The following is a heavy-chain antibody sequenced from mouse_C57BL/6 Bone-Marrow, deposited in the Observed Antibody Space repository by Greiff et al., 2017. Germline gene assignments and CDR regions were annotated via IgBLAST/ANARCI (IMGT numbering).Heavy chain of an antibody. D-gene: IGHD3-2*02. Sequence: EVQLQQSGPELVKPGASVKISCKASGYSFTGYYMNWVKQSPEKSLEWIGEINPSTGGTTYNQKFKAKATLTVDKSSSTAYMQLKSLTSEDSAVYYCARGTHSSGYAYWGQGTLVTVSA. CDR2: INPSTGGT. J-gene: IGHJ3*01. V-gene: IGHV1-42*01. CDR1: GYSFTGYY. CDR3: ARGTHSSGYAY.